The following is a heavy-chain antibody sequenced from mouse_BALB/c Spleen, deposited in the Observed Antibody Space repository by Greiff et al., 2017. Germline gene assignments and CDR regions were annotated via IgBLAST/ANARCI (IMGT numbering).Heavy chain of an antibody. CDR2: IYPGGGYT. Sequence: VKLQESGAELVRPGTSVKISCKASGYTFTNYWLGWVKQRPGHGLEWIGDIYPGGGYTNYNEKFKGKATLTADTSSSTAYMQLSSLTSEDSAVYFCARGWPYGRGFIDYWGQGTTLTVSS. V-gene: IGHV1-63*02. CDR1: GYTFTNYW. CDR3: ARGWPYGRGFIDY. J-gene: IGHJ2*01. D-gene: IGHD1-1*01.